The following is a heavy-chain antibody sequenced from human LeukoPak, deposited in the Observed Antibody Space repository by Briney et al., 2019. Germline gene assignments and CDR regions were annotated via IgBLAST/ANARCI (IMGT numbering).Heavy chain of an antibody. D-gene: IGHD3-22*01. CDR2: ISYDGSNK. J-gene: IGHJ4*02. CDR1: GFTFSSYA. CDR3: AKAPGGMIVSYFDY. V-gene: IGHV3-30-3*01. Sequence: GRSLRLSCAASGFTFSSYAMHWVRQAPGKGLEWVAVISYDGSNKYYADSVKGRFTISRDNSKNTLYLQMNSLRAEDTAVYYCAKAPGGMIVSYFDYWGQGTLVTVSS.